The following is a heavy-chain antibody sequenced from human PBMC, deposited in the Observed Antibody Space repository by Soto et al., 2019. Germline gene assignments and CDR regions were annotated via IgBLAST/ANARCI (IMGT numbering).Heavy chain of an antibody. J-gene: IGHJ4*02. V-gene: IGHV4-30-4*01. Sequence: QVQLQESGPGLVKPSQTLSLTCTVSGGSISSGDYYWSWIRQPPGKGLEWIGYIYYSGSTYYNPSLKSRVTISVDTSKNQFSLKLSSVTAADTAVYYCARGHGGSGSYYSFDYWGQGTLVTVSS. D-gene: IGHD3-10*01. CDR2: IYYSGST. CDR1: GGSISSGDYY. CDR3: ARGHGGSGSYYSFDY.